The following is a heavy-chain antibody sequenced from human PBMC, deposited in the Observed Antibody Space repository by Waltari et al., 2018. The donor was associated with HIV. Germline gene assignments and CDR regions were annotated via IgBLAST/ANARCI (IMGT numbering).Heavy chain of an antibody. D-gene: IGHD4-17*01. J-gene: IGHJ4*02. Sequence: QVHLVESGGGVVQPGGSLRLSCSASGFSFSRNALHWVRQAPGKGLQWLPVHSLNSNFRYYSYSVRGRFTISRDNSRDTLYLDMNLLRDEYTAVYYCTRDPKDYGHYVFDSWGQGTLVTVSS. V-gene: IGHV3-30-3*01. CDR2: HSLNSNFR. CDR3: TRDPKDYGHYVFDS. CDR1: GFSFSRNA.